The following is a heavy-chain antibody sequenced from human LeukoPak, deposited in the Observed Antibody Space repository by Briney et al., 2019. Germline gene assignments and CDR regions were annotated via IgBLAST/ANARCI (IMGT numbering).Heavy chain of an antibody. J-gene: IGHJ4*02. CDR1: GFTLSNYY. CDR3: TLKHCSGGSCYVDY. CDR2: TRNKANSYTT. V-gene: IGHV3-72*01. Sequence: GGSLRLSCAASGFTLSNYYMDWVRQAPGEGLEWVGRTRNKANSYTTEYAASVKGRFTISRDDSESLLYLQMNSLKTEDTAVYYCTLKHCSGGSCYVDYWGQGTLVTVSS. D-gene: IGHD2-15*01.